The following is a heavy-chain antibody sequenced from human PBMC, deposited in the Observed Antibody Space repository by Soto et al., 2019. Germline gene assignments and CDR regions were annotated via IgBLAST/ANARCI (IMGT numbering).Heavy chain of an antibody. J-gene: IGHJ4*02. D-gene: IGHD2-15*01. CDR1: GYTFTSYG. CDR2: ISAYNGNT. Sequence: ASVKVSCKDSGYTFTSYGISWVRQAPGQGLEWMGWISAYNGNTNYAQKLQGRVTMTTDTSTSTAYMELSSLRSEDMVVYSCVSYAVVVVAATRFGTGYFNWRQGTLVTVSS. CDR3: VSYAVVVVAATRFGTGYFN. V-gene: IGHV1-18*03.